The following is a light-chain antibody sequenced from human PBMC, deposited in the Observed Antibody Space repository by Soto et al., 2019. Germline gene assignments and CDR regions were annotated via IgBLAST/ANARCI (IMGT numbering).Light chain of an antibody. CDR2: GAS. J-gene: IGKJ1*01. CDR3: QQYHIWPSWT. CDR1: QTISNTF. Sequence: EIVLTQSPGTLSLSPGERATLSCRASQTISNTFLAWYQQRPGQAPRLLIYGASGRAAGIPDRFSGSGSGTDFTLSISRLEPEDFAVYFCQQYHIWPSWTFGQGTKVELK. V-gene: IGKV3-20*01.